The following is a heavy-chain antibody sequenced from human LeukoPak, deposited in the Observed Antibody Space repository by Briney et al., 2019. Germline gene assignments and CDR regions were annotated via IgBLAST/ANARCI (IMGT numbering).Heavy chain of an antibody. J-gene: IGHJ1*01. D-gene: IGHD6-6*01. CDR2: INPDNGGT. V-gene: IGHV1-2*02. CDR1: GYTFTGYY. Sequence: ASVKVSCKASGYTFTGYYVHWVRRAPGQGLEWMGWINPDNGGTNYAQKFQGRVTLTRDTSISTAYMELSRLTSDDTAVYYCARDLIGSGYGSSSWYLQHWGQGTLVTVSS. CDR3: ARDLIGSGYGSSSWYLQH.